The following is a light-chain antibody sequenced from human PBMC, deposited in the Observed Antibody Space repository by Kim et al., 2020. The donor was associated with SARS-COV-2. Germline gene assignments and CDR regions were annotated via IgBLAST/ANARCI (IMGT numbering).Light chain of an antibody. V-gene: IGKV3-20*01. Sequence: DIELTQSPCTLSLSPGERATLTCRASQSVRSNYLAWYQHKPGQAPRLLIYGAASRATGIPDRFSGSGSGTDFTLTISRLEPEDFAVYYCQQFGTSPRLTFGGGTKVDIK. CDR3: QQFGTSPRLT. J-gene: IGKJ4*01. CDR2: GAA. CDR1: QSVRSNY.